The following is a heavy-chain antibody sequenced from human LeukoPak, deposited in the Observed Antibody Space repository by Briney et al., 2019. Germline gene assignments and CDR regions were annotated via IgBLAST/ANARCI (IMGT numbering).Heavy chain of an antibody. D-gene: IGHD5-24*01. CDR3: ARGRDGCNSFDY. CDR2: IYHSGST. CDR1: GGSISSSSYY. V-gene: IGHV4-39*07. J-gene: IGHJ4*02. Sequence: SETLSLTCTVSGGSISSSSYYWGWIRQPPGKGLEWIGSIYHSGSTYYNPSLKSRVTISVDRSKNQFSLKLSSVTAADTAVYYCARGRDGCNSFDYWGQGTLVTVSS.